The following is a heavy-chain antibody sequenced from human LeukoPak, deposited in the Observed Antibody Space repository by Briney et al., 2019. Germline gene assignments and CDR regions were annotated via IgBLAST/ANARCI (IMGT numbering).Heavy chain of an antibody. CDR3: AKDGSSYYYIYY. CDR1: GFTFNSCG. V-gene: IGHV3-30*02. Sequence: GGSLRLSCAACGFTFNSCGALGARRAPGKGLEWLAFISYDGSNTYYADCVEGRFTVSRECSKITLYLKMNSLRADDPAVYYCAKDGSSYYYIYYWGQGTLVTVSS. J-gene: IGHJ4*02. D-gene: IGHD3-22*01. CDR2: ISYDGSNT.